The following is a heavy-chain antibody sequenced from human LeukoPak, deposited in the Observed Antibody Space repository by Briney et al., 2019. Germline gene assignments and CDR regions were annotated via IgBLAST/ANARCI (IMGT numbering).Heavy chain of an antibody. Sequence: SETLSLTCAVYGGSLSGYYWSWIRQPPGKGLEWIGEINHSGSTNYNPSLKSRVTISVDTSKNQFSLKVTSVTAADTAVYYCARGDSGGDTPDSGGQGTMVTVSS. CDR3: ARGDSGGDTPDS. V-gene: IGHV4-34*01. D-gene: IGHD2-15*01. J-gene: IGHJ3*02. CDR1: GGSLSGYY. CDR2: INHSGST.